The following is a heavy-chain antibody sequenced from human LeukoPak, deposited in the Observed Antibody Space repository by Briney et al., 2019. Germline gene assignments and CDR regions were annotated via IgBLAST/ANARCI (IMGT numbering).Heavy chain of an antibody. V-gene: IGHV3-74*01. J-gene: IGHJ4*02. Sequence: GGSLRLSCAASGFTFSNYWMHWVRQAPGKGLVWVSRINSDGSSTTYADSVKGRFTISRDNAKNTLYLQMNSLRAGDTAVCFCARRYRSSSDYWGQGTLVAVSS. CDR3: ARRYRSSSDY. CDR1: GFTFSNYW. CDR2: INSDGSST. D-gene: IGHD1-14*01.